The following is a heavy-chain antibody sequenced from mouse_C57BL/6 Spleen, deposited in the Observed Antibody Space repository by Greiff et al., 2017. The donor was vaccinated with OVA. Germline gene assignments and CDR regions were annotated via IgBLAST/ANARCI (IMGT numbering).Heavy chain of an antibody. D-gene: IGHD1-1*01. CDR1: GYTFTSYW. CDR3: ARGAVEAAGY. Sequence: VQLQQPGAELVKPGASVKLSCKASGYTFTSYWMHWVKQRPGQGLEWIGMIPPNSGSTNYNEKFKSKATLTVDKSSSTAYMQLSSLTAEDTAVYYCARGAVEAAGYWGQGTTLTVSS. J-gene: IGHJ2*01. V-gene: IGHV1-64*01. CDR2: IPPNSGST.